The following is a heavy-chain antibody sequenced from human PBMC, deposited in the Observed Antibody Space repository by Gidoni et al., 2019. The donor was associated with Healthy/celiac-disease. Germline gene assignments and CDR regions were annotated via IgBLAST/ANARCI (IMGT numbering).Heavy chain of an antibody. J-gene: IGHJ6*02. CDR3: ARDVHEHYYYYGMDV. V-gene: IGHV4-59*01. CDR2: IYYSGSP. Sequence: QVQLQESGPGLVKPSETLSLTCTVSGGSISSYYWSWIRQPPGKGLEWIGYIYYSGSPNYNHSLKSRVTISVDTSKNQFSLKLSSVTAADTAVYYCARDVHEHYYYYGMDVWGQGTTVTVSS. CDR1: GGSISSYY.